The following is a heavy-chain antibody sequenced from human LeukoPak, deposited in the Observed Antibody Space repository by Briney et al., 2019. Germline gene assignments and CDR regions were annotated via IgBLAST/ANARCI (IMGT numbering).Heavy chain of an antibody. CDR1: GYTFTSYG. V-gene: IGHV1-18*01. J-gene: IGHJ4*02. CDR2: ISAYNGNT. Sequence: GASVKVSCKASGYTFTSYGISWVRQAPGQGLEWMGWISAYNGNTNYAQKLQGRVTMTTDTSTSTAYMELRSLRSDDTAVYYCARDKGNYYDSSPFPGYWGQGILVTVSS. D-gene: IGHD3-22*01. CDR3: ARDKGNYYDSSPFPGY.